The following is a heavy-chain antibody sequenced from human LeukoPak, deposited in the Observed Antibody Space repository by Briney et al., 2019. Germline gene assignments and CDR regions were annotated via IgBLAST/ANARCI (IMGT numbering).Heavy chain of an antibody. CDR3: ARDYYDSSGYSLFDY. V-gene: IGHV4-59*01. CDR1: GGSISSYY. Sequence: SETLSLTCTVSGGSISSYYWSWIRQPPGKGLEWIGYIYYSGSTNYNPSLKSRVTISVDTSKNQFSLKLSSVTAADTAVYYCARDYYDSSGYSLFDYWGQGTLVTVSS. D-gene: IGHD3-22*01. J-gene: IGHJ4*02. CDR2: IYYSGST.